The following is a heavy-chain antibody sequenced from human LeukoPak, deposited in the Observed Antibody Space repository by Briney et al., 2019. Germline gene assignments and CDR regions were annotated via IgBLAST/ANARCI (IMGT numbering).Heavy chain of an antibody. V-gene: IGHV3-23*01. CDR3: AKDPNSWNYDLPAIIFDP. CDR1: GLPIGTYA. D-gene: IGHD1-7*01. CDR2: ISGSGGST. J-gene: IGHJ5*02. Sequence: TGGSLRLSCVASGLPIGTYAMSWVRQAPGKGLEWVSSISGSGGSTYYADSVKGRFTISRDNSKNTLFLQMNSLRAEDTAVYYCAKDPNSWNYDLPAIIFDPWGQGTLVTVSS.